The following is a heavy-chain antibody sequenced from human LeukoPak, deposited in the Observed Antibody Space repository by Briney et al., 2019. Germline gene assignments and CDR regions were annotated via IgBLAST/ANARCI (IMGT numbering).Heavy chain of an antibody. CDR2: INHSGST. D-gene: IGHD5-18*01. CDR3: ARGRRIQLWLLRSYFDY. CDR1: GGSFSGYY. J-gene: IGHJ4*02. V-gene: IGHV4-34*01. Sequence: SETLSLTCAVYGGSFSGYYWSWIRQPPGKGLEWIGEINHSGSTNYNPSLKSRVTISVDTSKNQFSLKLSSVTAADTAVYYCARGRRIQLWLLRSYFDYLGQGTLVTVSS.